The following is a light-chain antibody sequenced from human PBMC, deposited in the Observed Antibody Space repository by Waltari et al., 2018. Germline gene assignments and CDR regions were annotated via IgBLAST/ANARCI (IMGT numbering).Light chain of an antibody. CDR1: SGSLASKY. Sequence: NFMLTQPHSVSESPGTTVTISCTRSSGSLASKYVQRYQQRPGSSPTNVIYEDKQRPSGVPDRFSGSIDSSSNSASLTISGLKTEDEADYYCQSYDSANHWVFGGGTKLTVL. CDR3: QSYDSANHWV. V-gene: IGLV6-57*01. CDR2: EDK. J-gene: IGLJ3*02.